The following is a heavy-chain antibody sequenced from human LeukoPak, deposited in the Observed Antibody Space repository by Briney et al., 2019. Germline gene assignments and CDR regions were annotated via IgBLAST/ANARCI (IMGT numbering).Heavy chain of an antibody. CDR2: ISGSGGST. CDR1: GFTFGSYA. Sequence: GGSLRLSCAASGFTFGSYAMSWVRQAPEKGLEWVSAISGSGGSTYYADSVKGRFTISRDNSKNTLYLQMNSLRAEDTAVYYCAKAARPQDIVVVPAAIAHWGQGTLVTVSS. CDR3: AKAARPQDIVVVPAAIAH. J-gene: IGHJ4*02. V-gene: IGHV3-23*01. D-gene: IGHD2-2*02.